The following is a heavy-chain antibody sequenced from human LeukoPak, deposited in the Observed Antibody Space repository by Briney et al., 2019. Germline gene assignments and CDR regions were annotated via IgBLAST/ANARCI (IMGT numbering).Heavy chain of an antibody. CDR1: GFTFSSYS. D-gene: IGHD3-16*01. V-gene: IGHV3-21*01. J-gene: IGHJ3*02. CDR2: ISSSSSYI. CDR3: ARDLRIRDNPI. Sequence: GGSLRLSCAASGFTFSSYSMNWVRQAPGKGLEWVSSISSSSSYIYYADSVKGRFTISRDNAKNSLYLQMNSLRAEDTAVYYCARDLRIRDNPIWGQGTMVTVSS.